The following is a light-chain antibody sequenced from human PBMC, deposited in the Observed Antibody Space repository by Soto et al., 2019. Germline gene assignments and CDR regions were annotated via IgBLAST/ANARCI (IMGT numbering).Light chain of an antibody. CDR3: QQRHNWIT. Sequence: EIVLTQSPGTLSLSPGEKVILSCRASQSVTSNYLAWYQQKPGQAPRLLIYGASTRATGIPDRFSGSGSGTDFTLTISRLEPEDFAVYYCQQRHNWITFGQGTRLEIK. J-gene: IGKJ5*01. V-gene: IGKV3D-20*02. CDR1: QSVTSNY. CDR2: GAS.